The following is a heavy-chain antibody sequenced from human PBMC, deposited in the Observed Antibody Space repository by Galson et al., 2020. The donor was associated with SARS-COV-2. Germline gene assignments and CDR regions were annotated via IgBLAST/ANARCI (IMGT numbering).Heavy chain of an antibody. D-gene: IGHD6-13*01. Sequence: ASVKVSCKASGYTFTSYGISWVRQAPGQGLEWMGWISAYNGNTNYAQKLQGRVTMTTDTSTSTAYMELRSLRSDDTAVYYCARTRQQLVLVNYYYYGMDVWGQGTTVTVSS. V-gene: IGHV1-18*04. CDR3: ARTRQQLVLVNYYYYGMDV. CDR2: ISAYNGNT. J-gene: IGHJ6*02. CDR1: GYTFTSYG.